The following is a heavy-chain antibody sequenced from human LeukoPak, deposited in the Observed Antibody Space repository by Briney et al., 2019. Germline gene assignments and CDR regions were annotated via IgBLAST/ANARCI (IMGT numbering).Heavy chain of an antibody. V-gene: IGHV3-48*04. CDR2: ISSGSRTI. CDR3: VRGEGY. CDR1: GSNFSIYS. Sequence: GGSLRLSCAASGSNFSIYSMNWVRQAPGKGLEWVSYISSGSRTIYYADSVKGRITISRDNAKNSLYLQMNSLRAEDTAVYYCVRGEGYWGQGTLVTVSS. J-gene: IGHJ4*02.